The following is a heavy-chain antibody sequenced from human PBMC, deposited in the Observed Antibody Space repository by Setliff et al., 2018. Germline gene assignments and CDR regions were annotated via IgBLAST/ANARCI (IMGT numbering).Heavy chain of an antibody. D-gene: IGHD3-10*01. CDR3: VRDWASGDDH. J-gene: IGHJ4*02. V-gene: IGHV3-7*01. CDR1: GFTISNYW. Sequence: GSLRLSCAASGFTISNYWMSWVRQAPGKGLEWVANIKQDGSEKYYVDSVKGRFSISRDNTKNSLYLQMNILEVEDTAVYYCVRDWASGDDHWGRGTLVTVSS. CDR2: IKQDGSEK.